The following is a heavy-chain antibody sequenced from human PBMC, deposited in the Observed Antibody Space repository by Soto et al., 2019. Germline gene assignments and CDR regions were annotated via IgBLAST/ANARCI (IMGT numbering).Heavy chain of an antibody. J-gene: IGHJ4*02. Sequence: ASVKVSCKTSGYTFASYGIAWVRQAPGQGPEWMGWISVNNGHALYAQKFLGRVSLTADTSTTTVYMDLTSLRSDDTAVYYCARDVVPRATDSNCFGNWGPGTLVTVSS. CDR2: ISVNNGHA. CDR3: ARDVVPRATDSNCFGN. CDR1: GYTFASYG. V-gene: IGHV1-18*01. D-gene: IGHD2-8*01.